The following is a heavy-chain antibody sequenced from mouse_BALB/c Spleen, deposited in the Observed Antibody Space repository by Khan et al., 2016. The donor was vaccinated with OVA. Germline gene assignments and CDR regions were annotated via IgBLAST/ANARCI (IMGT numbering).Heavy chain of an antibody. V-gene: IGHV1-4*01. CDR1: GYTFTSYT. Sequence: QVQLKQSGAELARPGTSMKMSCKASGYTFTSYTIHWIKQRPGQGLEWIGYINPSNGYTNYNQKFKDKATLTADKSSTTAYMQLSSLTSDDSAVYNCVREGAYYRNEGWFAYWGQGTLVTVSA. D-gene: IGHD2-14*01. CDR2: INPSNGYT. CDR3: VREGAYYRNEGWFAY. J-gene: IGHJ3*01.